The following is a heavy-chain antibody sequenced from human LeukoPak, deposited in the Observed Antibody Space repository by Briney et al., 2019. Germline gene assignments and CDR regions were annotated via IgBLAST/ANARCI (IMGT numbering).Heavy chain of an antibody. V-gene: IGHV3-74*01. J-gene: IGHJ4*02. CDR3: ARRVGSSESSYYFDY. D-gene: IGHD3-22*01. Sequence: GGSLRLSCAASGFTFNIYWMHWVRQAPGKGLVWVSLISSDGSITSYADSVKGRFIISRDNAKNTVYLQMNSLRVEDTAVYYCARRVGSSESSYYFDYWGQGTLVTVSS. CDR2: ISSDGSIT. CDR1: GFTFNIYW.